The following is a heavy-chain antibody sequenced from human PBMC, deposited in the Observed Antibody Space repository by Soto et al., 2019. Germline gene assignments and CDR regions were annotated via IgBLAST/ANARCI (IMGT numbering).Heavy chain of an antibody. CDR2: IKSNADGGTA. V-gene: IGHV3-15*01. D-gene: IGHD6-25*01. CDR1: GFTFNNAW. J-gene: IGHJ4*02. Sequence: EVQLVESGGGLVKPGESLTLSCAASGFTFNNAWMSWVRQAPGTGLEWVGRIKSNADGGTADYTPTVKGRFTISRDDSNNTLSLHIDSVKTEDTAVYYCTTGVATAKYYFDFWGQGALVTVSS. CDR3: TTGVATAKYYFDF.